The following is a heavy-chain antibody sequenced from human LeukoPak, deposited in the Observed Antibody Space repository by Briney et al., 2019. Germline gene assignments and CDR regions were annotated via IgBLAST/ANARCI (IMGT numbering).Heavy chain of an antibody. CDR3: ARLRTYCSSTSCYYFDS. D-gene: IGHD2-2*01. V-gene: IGHV5-51*01. J-gene: IGHJ4*02. CDR1: GYSFTSYR. Sequence: GESLKISRKGSGYSFTSYRIGWVRQVPGKGLECMGIIHPGDSDTTYSLSFQGQVTISADKSISTAYLQWSSLKASDTAMYYCARLRTYCSSTSCYYFDSWGQGTLVTVSS. CDR2: IHPGDSDT.